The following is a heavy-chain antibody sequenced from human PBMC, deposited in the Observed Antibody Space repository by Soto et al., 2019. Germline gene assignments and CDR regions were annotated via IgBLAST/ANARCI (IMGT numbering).Heavy chain of an antibody. V-gene: IGHV3-23*01. J-gene: IGHJ4*02. D-gene: IGHD2-21*02. CDR1: GFTFSSYA. Sequence: EVQLLESGGGLVQPGGSLRLSCAASGFTFSSYAMSWVRQAPGKGLEWVSTISGSGGSTYYADSVKGRFTISRDNSKNTLYLQMNSLRAEDTAVYYCAKDRFAGGDTIYYFDYWGQGTLVTVSS. CDR3: AKDRFAGGDTIYYFDY. CDR2: ISGSGGST.